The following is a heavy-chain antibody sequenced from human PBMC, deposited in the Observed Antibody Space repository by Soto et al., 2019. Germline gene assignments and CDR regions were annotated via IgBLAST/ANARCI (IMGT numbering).Heavy chain of an antibody. CDR1: VFIFNNYC. CDR3: AKDVFALGSNMKFDF. D-gene: IGHD3-16*01. Sequence: VVSLRLSCSASVFIFNNYCMHWVRQAPVNGLEWVAVISYDGINKYYADSVKGRFTFSRDNSKNTLYLQMNSLRPEDTAVYYCAKDVFALGSNMKFDFWGQGTLVTVSS. V-gene: IGHV3-30*18. CDR2: ISYDGINK. J-gene: IGHJ4*02.